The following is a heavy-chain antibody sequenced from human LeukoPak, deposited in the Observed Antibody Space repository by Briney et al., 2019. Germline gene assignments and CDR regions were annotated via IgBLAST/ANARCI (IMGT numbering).Heavy chain of an antibody. J-gene: IGHJ4*02. Sequence: GGSLRLSCAASGFTFSSYGMHWVRQAPGKGLEWVAVIWYGGSNKYYADSVKGRFTISRDNSKNTLYLQMNSLRAKDTAVYYCARDGYNYVLDYWGQRTLVTVSS. CDR2: IWYGGSNK. CDR1: GFTFSSYG. D-gene: IGHD5-24*01. CDR3: ARDGYNYVLDY. V-gene: IGHV3-33*01.